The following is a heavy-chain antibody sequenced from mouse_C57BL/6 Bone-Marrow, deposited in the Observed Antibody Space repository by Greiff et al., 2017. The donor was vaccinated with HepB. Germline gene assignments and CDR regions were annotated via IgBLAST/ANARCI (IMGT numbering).Heavy chain of an antibody. CDR1: GFTFSSYA. V-gene: IGHV5-4*03. D-gene: IGHD2-12*01. CDR2: ISDGGSYT. CDR3: ARSTIAYYFDY. Sequence: DVMLVESGGGLVKPGGSLKLSCAASGFTFSSYAMSWVRQTPEKRLEWVATISDGGSYTYYPDNVKGRFTISRDNAKNNLYLQMSHLKSEDTAMYYCARSTIAYYFDYWGQGTTLTVSS. J-gene: IGHJ2*01.